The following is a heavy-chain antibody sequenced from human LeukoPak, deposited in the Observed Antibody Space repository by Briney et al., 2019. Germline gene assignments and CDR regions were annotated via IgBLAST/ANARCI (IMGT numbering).Heavy chain of an antibody. CDR3: ARGAQDIVVVPGLDYYYGMDV. J-gene: IGHJ6*02. CDR2: IIPIFGTA. D-gene: IGHD2-2*01. V-gene: IGHV1-69*13. CDR1: GGTFSSYA. Sequence: SVKVSCKASGGTFSSYAISWVRQAPGQGLEWMGGIIPIFGTANYAQKFQGRVTITADESTSTAYMELSSLRSEDTAVYYCARGAQDIVVVPGLDYYYGMDVWGQGTTVTVSS.